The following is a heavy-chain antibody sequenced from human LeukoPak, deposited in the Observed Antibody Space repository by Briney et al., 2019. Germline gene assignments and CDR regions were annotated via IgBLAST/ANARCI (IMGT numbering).Heavy chain of an antibody. J-gene: IGHJ4*02. D-gene: IGHD4-11*01. V-gene: IGHV3-21*01. CDR1: GFTFSSYS. CDR2: ISSSSSYI. Sequence: GGSLRLSCAASGFTFSSYSMNWVRQAPGKGLEWVSSISSSSSYIYYADSVKGRFTISRDNAKNSLYLQRNSLRAEDTAVYYCAREVYSNYRGGSFDYWGQGTLVTVSS. CDR3: AREVYSNYRGGSFDY.